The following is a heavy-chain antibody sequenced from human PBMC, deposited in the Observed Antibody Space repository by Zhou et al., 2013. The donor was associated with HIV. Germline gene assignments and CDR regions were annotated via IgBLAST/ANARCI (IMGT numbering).Heavy chain of an antibody. CDR3: NRGMQGWVNDAFDI. Sequence: QVQLVQSGAEMKKPGASVNISCKASGYTFTAYYIHWVRQAPGQGLEWMGLINPGIGSTYYAEKFQGRVTMTRDTSTSTVNLQLGTLTSEDTAVYYCNRGMQGWVNDAFDIWGQGTVVTVSS. J-gene: IGHJ3*02. CDR2: INPGIGST. CDR1: GYTFTAYY. D-gene: IGHD2-21*01. V-gene: IGHV1-46*03.